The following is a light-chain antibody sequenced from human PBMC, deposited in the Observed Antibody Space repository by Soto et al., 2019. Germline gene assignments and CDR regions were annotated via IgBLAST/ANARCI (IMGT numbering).Light chain of an antibody. CDR1: HSVNSH. V-gene: IGKV3-11*01. Sequence: MMMTQSPATLSVSPGERVTLSCRTSHSVNSHVAWYQQKPGQAPRLLLYGASTRATGIPVRFSGSGFGTDFTLTISSLEPEDAAVYYCQQRSNWPPITFGQGTRLEIK. CDR3: QQRSNWPPIT. J-gene: IGKJ5*01. CDR2: GAS.